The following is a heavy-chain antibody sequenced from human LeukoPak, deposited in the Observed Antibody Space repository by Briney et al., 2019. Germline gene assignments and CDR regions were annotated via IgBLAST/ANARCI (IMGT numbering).Heavy chain of an antibody. CDR3: ARLGFGSGTNNALDI. CDR1: GASITRYY. D-gene: IGHD3-10*01. CDR2: IYFSGST. Sequence: SETPSLTCTVSGASITRYYWGWIRQPPGKGLEWIGYIYFSGSTNYNPTLKSRVTISVDTSKNLYSLELRSVTPEDTAVYYCARLGFGSGTNNALDIWGQGTVVTASS. J-gene: IGHJ3*02. V-gene: IGHV4-59*01.